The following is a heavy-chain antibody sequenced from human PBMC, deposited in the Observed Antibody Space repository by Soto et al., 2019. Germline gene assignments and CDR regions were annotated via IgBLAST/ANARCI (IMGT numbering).Heavy chain of an antibody. CDR3: ARTGYGNWLDP. V-gene: IGHV5-10-1*01. J-gene: IGHJ5*02. D-gene: IGHD3-10*01. Sequence: GESLKISCKASGYSITDYWITWVRQMPGKGLEWMGRIDPRDSQSNYSPSFQGHVTISADKSSSTAYLQWNSLKASDTAMYYCARTGYGNWLDPWGQGTLVTVSS. CDR1: GYSITDYW. CDR2: IDPRDSQS.